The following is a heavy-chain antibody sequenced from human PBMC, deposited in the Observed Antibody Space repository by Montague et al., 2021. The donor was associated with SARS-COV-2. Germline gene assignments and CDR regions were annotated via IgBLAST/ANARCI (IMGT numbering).Heavy chain of an antibody. D-gene: IGHD2-8*02. CDR3: VRDRTEWS. Sequence: SLRLSCAASVFTFSGYWMHLVRQSPGKRLEWVSRISMDGTTTHFADSVKVRFTMSRDNAMNTLHLQMNSLRPEDTAVYYCVRDRTEWSWGQGTMVTVSS. CDR2: ISMDGTTT. J-gene: IGHJ3*01. CDR1: VFTFSGYW. V-gene: IGHV3-74*01.